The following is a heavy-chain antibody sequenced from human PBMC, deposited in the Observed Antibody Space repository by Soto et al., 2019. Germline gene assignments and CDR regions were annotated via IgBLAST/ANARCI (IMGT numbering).Heavy chain of an antibody. CDR3: ARDDAXYCGGDCYRYFYYGMDV. CDR1: GGTFSNHA. J-gene: IGHJ6*02. Sequence: GASVKVSCKASGGTFSNHAISWVRQAPGQGLEWVGGIIPMFPTADYAQRFQGRVTITADDSTTTVYMELSGLRSEDTAMYYCARDDAXYCGGDCYRYFYYGMDVWGQGTTVTVSS. V-gene: IGHV1-69*13. D-gene: IGHD2-21*02. CDR2: IIPMFPTA.